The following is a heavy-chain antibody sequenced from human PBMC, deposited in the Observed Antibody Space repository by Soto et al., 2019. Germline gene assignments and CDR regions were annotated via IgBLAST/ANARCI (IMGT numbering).Heavy chain of an antibody. V-gene: IGHV2-5*02. CDR3: AHRVALGGNWNGGSFDF. J-gene: IGHJ4*02. Sequence: QITLKESGPTRVKPTQTLTLTCTFSGFSISTNGVGVGWIRQPPGKALEGLALIYWDDDKRYISSLRKRLTITKDSSKNQVVLTITNMDPVDTATYYCAHRVALGGNWNGGSFDFWGPGALVTVSS. CDR2: IYWDDDK. D-gene: IGHD1-1*01. CDR1: GFSISTNGVG.